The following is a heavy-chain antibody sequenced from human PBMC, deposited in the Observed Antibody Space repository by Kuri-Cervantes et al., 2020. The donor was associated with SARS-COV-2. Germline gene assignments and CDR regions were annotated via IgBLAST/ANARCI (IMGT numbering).Heavy chain of an antibody. Sequence: SETLFLTCAISGDSVPSNSAGWNWIRQSPSRGLEWLGRTYYRSKWYHDYAVSVKSRIIINPDTSKNQFSLQLSSVTPEDTAVYYCARVTTGTLDYWGQGTLVTVSS. CDR3: ARVTTGTLDY. CDR1: GDSVPSNSAG. V-gene: IGHV6-1*01. CDR2: TYYRSKWYH. J-gene: IGHJ4*02. D-gene: IGHD1-1*01.